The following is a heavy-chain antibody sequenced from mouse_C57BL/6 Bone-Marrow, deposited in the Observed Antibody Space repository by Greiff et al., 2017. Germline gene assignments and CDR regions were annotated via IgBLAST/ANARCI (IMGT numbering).Heavy chain of an antibody. CDR3: ATTGTEWFAY. J-gene: IGHJ3*01. D-gene: IGHD4-1*02. CDR1: GYAFTNYL. CDR2: INPGSGGT. V-gene: IGHV1-54*01. Sequence: QVQLKQSGAELVRPGTSVKVSCKASGYAFTNYLIEWVKQRPGQGLEWIGVINPGSGGTNYNEKFKGKATLTADKSSSTAYMQLSSLTSEDSAVYFCATTGTEWFAYWGKGTLVTVSA.